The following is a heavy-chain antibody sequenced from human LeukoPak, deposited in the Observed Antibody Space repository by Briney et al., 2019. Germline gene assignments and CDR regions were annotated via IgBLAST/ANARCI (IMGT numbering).Heavy chain of an antibody. D-gene: IGHD3-9*01. J-gene: IGHJ4*02. CDR1: RGSISSYY. V-gene: IGHV4-59*01. CDR2: IYYSGST. Sequence: SETLSLTCTVSRGSISSYYWSWIRQPPGKGLEWIGYIYYSGSTNYNPSLMSRVTISVDTSKNQFSLKLSSVTAADTAVYYCARYYDILSGEFDYWGQGTLVTVSS. CDR3: ARYYDILSGEFDY.